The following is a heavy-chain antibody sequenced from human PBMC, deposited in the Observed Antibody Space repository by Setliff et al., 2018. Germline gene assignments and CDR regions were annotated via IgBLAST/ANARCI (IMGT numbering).Heavy chain of an antibody. D-gene: IGHD5-12*01. CDR3: AKDSGYRGYGYFDY. Sequence: PGGSLRLSCAASGFTFSSYAMSWVRQAPGTGLAWVSAISGSGGSTYYADSVTGRFTISRDNSKNTLYLQMNSLRAEDTAVYYCAKDSGYRGYGYFDYWGQGTLVTVSS. CDR2: ISGSGGST. CDR1: GFTFSSYA. V-gene: IGHV3-23*01. J-gene: IGHJ4*02.